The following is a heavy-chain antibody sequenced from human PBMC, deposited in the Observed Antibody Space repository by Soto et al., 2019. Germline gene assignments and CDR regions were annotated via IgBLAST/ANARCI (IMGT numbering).Heavy chain of an antibody. CDR1: GGTFSSYA. V-gene: IGHV1-69*13. J-gene: IGHJ4*02. CDR2: IIPIFGTA. D-gene: IGHD4-4*01. CDR3: ARDPRGNYVSLDY. Sequence: GASVKVSCKASGGTFSSYAISWVRQAPGQGLEWMGGIIPIFGTANYAQKFQGRVTITADESTSTAYMELSSLRSEDTAVYYCARDPRGNYVSLDYWGQGTLVTVSS.